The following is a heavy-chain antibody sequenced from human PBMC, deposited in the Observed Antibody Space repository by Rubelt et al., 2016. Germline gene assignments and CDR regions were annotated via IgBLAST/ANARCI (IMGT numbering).Heavy chain of an antibody. J-gene: IGHJ4*02. CDR2: ISGSGGAT. CDR3: ARDSDGAVIDSFDH. V-gene: IGHV3-23*01. Sequence: SWVRQAPGKGPEWVSAISGSGGATYYADSVRGRFTISRDNSKTTLYLQMNSLRVEDTAVYYWARDSDGAVIDSFDHWGQGTLVTVSS. D-gene: IGHD4/OR15-4a*01.